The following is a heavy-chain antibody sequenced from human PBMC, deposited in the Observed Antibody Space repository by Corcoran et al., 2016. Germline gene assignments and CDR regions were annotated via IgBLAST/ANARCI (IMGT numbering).Heavy chain of an antibody. J-gene: IGHJ5*02. CDR3: ARGQSSGGYYFRFDP. Sequence: QVQLVQSGAEVKKPGASVKVSCKASGYTFTSYYMHWVRQAPGQGLEWMGIINPSGGSTSYAQKFQGRVTMTRDTSTSTVYMELSSLRSEDTAVYSWARGQSSGGYYFRFDPWGQGTLVTVSS. CDR1: GYTFTSYY. D-gene: IGHD3-22*01. CDR2: INPSGGST. V-gene: IGHV1-46*01.